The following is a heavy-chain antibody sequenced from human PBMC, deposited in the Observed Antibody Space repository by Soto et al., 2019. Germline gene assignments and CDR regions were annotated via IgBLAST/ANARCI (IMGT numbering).Heavy chain of an antibody. CDR3: AASPPGYSSSWGSAGYYFDY. V-gene: IGHV3-33*01. CDR1: GFTFSSYG. J-gene: IGHJ4*02. CDR2: IWYDGSNK. Sequence: GGSLGLSCAASGFTFSSYGMHGVRQAPGKGLGWVAVIWYDGSNKYYADSVKGRFTISRDNSKNTLYLQMNSLRAEDTAVYYCAASPPGYSSSWGSAGYYFDYWGQGTLVTVSS. D-gene: IGHD6-13*01.